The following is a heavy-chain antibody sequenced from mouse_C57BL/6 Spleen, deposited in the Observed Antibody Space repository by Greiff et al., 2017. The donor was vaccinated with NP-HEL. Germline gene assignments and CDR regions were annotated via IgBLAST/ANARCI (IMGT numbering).Heavy chain of an antibody. J-gene: IGHJ3*01. CDR3: TGEGFAY. CDR1: GFNIKDDY. CDR2: IDPENGDT. Sequence: EVHLVESGAELVRPGASVKLSCTASGFNIKDDYMHWVKQRPEQGLEWIGWIDPENGDTEYASKFQGKATITADTSSNTAYLQLSSLTSEDTAVYYCTGEGFAYWGQGTLVTVSA. V-gene: IGHV14-4*01.